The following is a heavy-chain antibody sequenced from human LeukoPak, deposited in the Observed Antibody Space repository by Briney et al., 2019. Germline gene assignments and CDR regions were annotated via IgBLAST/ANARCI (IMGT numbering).Heavy chain of an antibody. CDR2: IYTSGST. CDR3: ARISTVTTSRAYYYYYYMDV. D-gene: IGHD4-17*01. V-gene: IGHV4-4*07. Sequence: PSETLSLTCTVSGGSISSYYWSWIRQPAGKGLEWIGRIYTSGSTNYNPSLKSRVTISVDKSKYQFSLKLSSVTAADTAVYYCARISTVTTSRAYYYYYYMDVWGKGTTVSVSS. CDR1: GGSISSYY. J-gene: IGHJ6*03.